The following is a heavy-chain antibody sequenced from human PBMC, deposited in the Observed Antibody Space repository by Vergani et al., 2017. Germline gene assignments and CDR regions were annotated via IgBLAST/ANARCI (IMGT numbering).Heavy chain of an antibody. CDR1: GASINSGGYY. J-gene: IGHJ4*02. Sequence: QLQLQESGPGLVTPSQTLSLTCSVSGASINSGGYYWSWIRQSPGGGLEWIGYIYYSGHTYYNPSFKSRVIISVDTSKNQIYLDLNSVTAADTAVYYCARDRGLAGSDYYAFGYWGQGTLVTVSS. CDR3: ARDRGLAGSDYYAFGY. V-gene: IGHV4-31*03. CDR2: IYYSGHT. D-gene: IGHD6-13*01.